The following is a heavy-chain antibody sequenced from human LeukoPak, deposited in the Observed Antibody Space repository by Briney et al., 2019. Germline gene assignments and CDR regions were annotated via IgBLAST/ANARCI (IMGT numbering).Heavy chain of an antibody. CDR1: GFTFSSYG. CDR2: ISYDGSNK. V-gene: IGHV3-30*18. Sequence: GRSLRLSCAASGFTFSSYGMHWVRQAPGKGLEWVAVISYDGSNKYYADSVKGRFTISRDNSKNTLYLQMNSLRAEDTAVYYCAKTDSGYYSPDFDYWGQGTLVTVSS. D-gene: IGHD3-22*01. CDR3: AKTDSGYYSPDFDY. J-gene: IGHJ4*02.